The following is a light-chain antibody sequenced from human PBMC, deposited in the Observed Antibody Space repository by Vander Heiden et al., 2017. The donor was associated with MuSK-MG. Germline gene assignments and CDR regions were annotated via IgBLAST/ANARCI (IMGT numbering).Light chain of an antibody. CDR3: QQEDSLPIS. CDR1: QSLDNKY. Sequence: EIVLTQSPCILSLSPGEGSTLSCRASQSLDNKYLAWLQQRPGQAPRLLIYGASNRAKGVPDRFSGSGSGTEFTLTISRLEPEDFAVYYCQQEDSLPISFGGGTKVDIK. CDR2: GAS. J-gene: IGKJ4*01. V-gene: IGKV3-20*01.